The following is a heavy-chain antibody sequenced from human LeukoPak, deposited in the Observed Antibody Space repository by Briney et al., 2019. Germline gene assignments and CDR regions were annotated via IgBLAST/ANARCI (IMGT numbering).Heavy chain of an antibody. CDR1: GDSVSSNSAA. V-gene: IGHV6-1*01. Sequence: SQTLSLTCAISGDSVSSNSAAWNWIRQSPSRGLEWLGRTYYRSKWHSYYAPSVKSRITNNPDTSKNQFSLQLKSVTPEDTAVYYCARMVGLVSDFWGQGTLVTVSS. CDR2: TYYRSKWHS. J-gene: IGHJ4*02. CDR3: ARMVGLVSDF. D-gene: IGHD3-10*01.